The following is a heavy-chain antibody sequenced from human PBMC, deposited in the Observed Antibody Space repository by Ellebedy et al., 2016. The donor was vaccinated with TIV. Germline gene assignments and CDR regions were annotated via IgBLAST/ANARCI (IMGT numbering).Heavy chain of an antibody. CDR2: SSADNGHT. Sequence: ASVKVSCKASGFTFTTYGISWVRQAPGQGLEWMGWSSADNGHTNYAEKVQRRVTMSADTSTNTAYMELRSLTSDDTAVYYCARGGWYYYGMDVWGQGTPVTVSS. V-gene: IGHV1-18*04. CDR3: ARGGWYYYGMDV. D-gene: IGHD5-12*01. J-gene: IGHJ6*02. CDR1: GFTFTTYG.